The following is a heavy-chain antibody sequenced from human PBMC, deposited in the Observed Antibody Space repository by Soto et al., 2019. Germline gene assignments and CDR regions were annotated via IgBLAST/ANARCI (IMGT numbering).Heavy chain of an antibody. D-gene: IGHD2-15*01. CDR3: ARTCSSGGSCYLPY. CDR2: VSVPSGDT. Sequence: GASVKVSCKASGYSFSYFGISWVLQAPGQGLEWVGWVSVPSGDTGSAQSFQGRVTVTTDTSTNTAYLEVRSLRSDDTAVYYCARTCSSGGSCYLPYWGEGTLGTVSS. V-gene: IGHV1-18*01. CDR1: GYSFSYFG. J-gene: IGHJ4*02.